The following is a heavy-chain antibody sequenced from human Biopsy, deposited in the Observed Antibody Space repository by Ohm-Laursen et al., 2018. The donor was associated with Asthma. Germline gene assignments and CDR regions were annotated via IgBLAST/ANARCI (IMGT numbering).Heavy chain of an antibody. CDR3: ARKAGSCISRTCYSLDF. D-gene: IGHD2-2*01. V-gene: IGHV1-69*13. J-gene: IGHJ4*02. Sequence: ASVKVSCKSLGGTFNTYVIGWVRQAPGQGLEWMGGINSVFGTTTYPQKFQDRVTIIADDSTSTVYMELSSLRSEDTAVYYCARKAGSCISRTCYSLDFWGQGTLVTVSS. CDR2: INSVFGTT. CDR1: GGTFNTYV.